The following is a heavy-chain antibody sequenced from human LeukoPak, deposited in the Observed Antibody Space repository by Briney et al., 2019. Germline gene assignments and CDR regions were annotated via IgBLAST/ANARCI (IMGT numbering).Heavy chain of an antibody. V-gene: IGHV4-39*07. CDR2: IYYSGST. Sequence: SETLSLTCTVSGASISSSTDYWGWIRQPPGKGLEWIANIYYSGSTYYNPSLKSRVTISVDTSKNQFSLKLSSVTAADTAVYYCARVGSGWSGVFDPWGQGTLVTVSS. CDR3: ARVGSGWSGVFDP. D-gene: IGHD6-19*01. J-gene: IGHJ5*02. CDR1: GASISSSTDY.